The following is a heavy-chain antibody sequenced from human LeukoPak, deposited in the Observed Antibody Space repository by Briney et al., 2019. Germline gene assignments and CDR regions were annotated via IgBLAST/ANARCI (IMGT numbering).Heavy chain of an antibody. V-gene: IGHV3-66*01. D-gene: IGHD6-19*01. J-gene: IGHJ6*02. CDR2: IYIGGRT. Sequence: GGSLRLSCAASGFTVSNNDMNWVRQAPGKGLEWVSGIYIGGRTISVDSVRGRFTISRDNSKNTLYLQMNSLRAEDTALYYCARGAGAYKHYAMDVWGQGTTAAVSS. CDR1: GFTVSNND. CDR3: ARGAGAYKHYAMDV.